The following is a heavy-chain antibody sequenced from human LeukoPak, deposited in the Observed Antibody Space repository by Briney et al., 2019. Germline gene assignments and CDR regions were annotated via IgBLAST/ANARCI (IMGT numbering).Heavy chain of an antibody. CDR1: GFTFSNYE. V-gene: IGHV3-48*03. J-gene: IGHJ4*02. D-gene: IGHD6-13*01. CDR3: AAVGRSTRPGH. Sequence: GGYLRLSCAASGFTFSNYEMNWVRQAPGKGLEWISYISNSGSTIYYADSVKGRYTISRDNPKSSLYLQMNSLRAEDTAVYYCAAVGRSTRPGHWGQGTLVTVSS. CDR2: ISNSGSTI.